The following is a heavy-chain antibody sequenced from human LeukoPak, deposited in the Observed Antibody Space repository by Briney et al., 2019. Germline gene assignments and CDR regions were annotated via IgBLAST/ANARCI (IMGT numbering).Heavy chain of an antibody. Sequence: GGSLRLSCTASGFTFGDYAMSWVRQAPGKGLGWVGFIRSKAYGGTTEYAASVKGRFTISRDDSKSIAYLQMNSLKTEDAAIYYCTFGSYYYYAMDVWGQGTTVTVSS. CDR2: IRSKAYGGTT. CDR1: GFTFGDYA. D-gene: IGHD3-16*01. J-gene: IGHJ6*02. CDR3: TFGSYYYYAMDV. V-gene: IGHV3-49*04.